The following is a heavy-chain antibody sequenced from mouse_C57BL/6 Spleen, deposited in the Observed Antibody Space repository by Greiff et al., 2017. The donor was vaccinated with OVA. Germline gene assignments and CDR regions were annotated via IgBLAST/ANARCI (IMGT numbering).Heavy chain of an antibody. CDR3: TTSLNGKGAMDY. J-gene: IGHJ4*01. V-gene: IGHV14-4*01. D-gene: IGHD2-1*01. CDR2: IDPENGDT. Sequence: VQLQQSGAELVRPGASVKLSCTASGFNIKDDYMHWVKQRPEQGLEWIGWIDPENGDTEYASKFQGKATITADTSSNTAYLQLSSLTSEDTAVYYCTTSLNGKGAMDYWGQGTSVTVSS. CDR1: GFNIKDDY.